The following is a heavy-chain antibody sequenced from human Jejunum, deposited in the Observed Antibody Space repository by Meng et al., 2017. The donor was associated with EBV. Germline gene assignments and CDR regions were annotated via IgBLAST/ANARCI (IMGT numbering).Heavy chain of an antibody. CDR3: ARDVSDSNKAWWLDP. CDR1: GYTFTSHY. V-gene: IGHV1-46*01. CDR2: INPNGGSS. Sequence: QVVLAQLGTEVKKPGASVKVSCKASGYTFTSHYMHWVRQAPGQGLEWMGIINPNGGSSTYAQKFQDRVTMTRDMSTSTDYMELSSLGSEDTAIYYCARDVSDSNKAWWLDPWGQGTLVTVSS. J-gene: IGHJ5*02. D-gene: IGHD3-22*01.